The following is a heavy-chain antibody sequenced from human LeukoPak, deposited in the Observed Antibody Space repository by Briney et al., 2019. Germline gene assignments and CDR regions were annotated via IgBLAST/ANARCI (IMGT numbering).Heavy chain of an antibody. CDR3: AKDRGSVAVAGLYYFDF. V-gene: IGHV3-23*01. Sequence: GGSLRLSCTASGFTFSSYAMNWVRQAPGKGVEWGSGICGGGTSTYYADSVKGRFTISRDNSNTTLHVQMNSLRAEDTAVYYCAKDRGSVAVAGLYYFDFWGQGTLVTVSS. CDR1: GFTFSSYA. CDR2: ICGGGTST. D-gene: IGHD6-19*01. J-gene: IGHJ4*02.